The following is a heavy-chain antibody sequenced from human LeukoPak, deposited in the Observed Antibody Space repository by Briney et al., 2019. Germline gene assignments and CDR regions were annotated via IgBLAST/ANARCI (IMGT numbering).Heavy chain of an antibody. D-gene: IGHD3-3*01. Sequence: PGGSLRLPCAASGFTFSSYRMNWVRQAPGKGREWVSSISSSSSYIYYADSVKGRFTISRDNAKNSLYPQMNSLRAEDTAVYYCARCITIFGVVDYYMDVWGKGTTVTVSS. CDR3: ARCITIFGVVDYYMDV. CDR2: ISSSSSYI. J-gene: IGHJ6*03. V-gene: IGHV3-21*01. CDR1: GFTFSSYR.